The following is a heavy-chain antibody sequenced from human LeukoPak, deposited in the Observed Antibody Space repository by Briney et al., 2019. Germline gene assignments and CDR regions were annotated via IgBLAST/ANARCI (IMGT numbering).Heavy chain of an antibody. V-gene: IGHV3-74*01. CDR1: GFTFSSYW. J-gene: IGHJ4*02. D-gene: IGHD6-13*01. Sequence: PGGSLRLSCAAFGFTFSSYWMHWVRQAPGKGLVWVSRINSDGRSTSYADSVKGRFTISRDNAKNTLYLQMNSLRAEDTAVYYCARDPYSSSGFDYWGRGTLVTVSS. CDR3: ARDPYSSSGFDY. CDR2: INSDGRST.